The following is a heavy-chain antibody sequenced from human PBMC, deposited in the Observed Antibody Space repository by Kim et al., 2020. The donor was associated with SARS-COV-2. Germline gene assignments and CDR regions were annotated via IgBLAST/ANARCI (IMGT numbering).Heavy chain of an antibody. CDR3: ATAASGTGGPLDY. Sequence: YAGSVKGRFTISRDNAKNSLYLQMNSLRAEDTAVYYCATAASGTGGPLDYWGQGTLVPVSS. J-gene: IGHJ4*02. V-gene: IGHV3-21*01. D-gene: IGHD6-13*01.